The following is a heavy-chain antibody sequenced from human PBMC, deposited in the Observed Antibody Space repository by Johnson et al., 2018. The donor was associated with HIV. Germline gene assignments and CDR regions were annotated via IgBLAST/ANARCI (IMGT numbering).Heavy chain of an antibody. CDR2: ISYDGTNK. V-gene: IGHV3-30*04. Sequence: VQLVESGGGVVQPGRSLSVSCAASGFTFNSYAMHWVRQAPGKGLEWVAVISYDGTNKYYDDAVQGRFTISRANGNKVVYLQMDSLRAEDTAVYYCANLPQPFHYYDSGRPNTFDIWGQGTMVTVSS. CDR1: GFTFNSYA. J-gene: IGHJ3*02. CDR3: ANLPQPFHYYDSGRPNTFDI. D-gene: IGHD3-10*01.